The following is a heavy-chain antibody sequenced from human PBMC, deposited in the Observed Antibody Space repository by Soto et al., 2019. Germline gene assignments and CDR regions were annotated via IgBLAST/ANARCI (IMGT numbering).Heavy chain of an antibody. D-gene: IGHD6-6*01. CDR2: IKQDGSEK. V-gene: IGHV3-7*01. CDR3: ARDSGSIAARPWAFDI. CDR1: GFTFSSYW. J-gene: IGHJ3*02. Sequence: GGSLRLSCAASGFTFSSYWMSWVRQAPGKGLEWVANIKQDGSEKYYVDSVKGRFTISRDNAKNSLYLQMNSLRAEDTAVYYCARDSGSIAARPWAFDIWGQGTMVTVSS.